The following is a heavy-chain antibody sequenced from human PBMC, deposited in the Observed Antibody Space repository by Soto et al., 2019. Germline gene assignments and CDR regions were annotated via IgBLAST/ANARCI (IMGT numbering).Heavy chain of an antibody. CDR3: AIDSSSLSYFDD. CDR1: GFTFSSYG. J-gene: IGHJ4*02. V-gene: IGHV3-30*03. CDR2: ISYDGSNK. D-gene: IGHD6-6*01. Sequence: LRLSCAASGFTFSSYGMHWVRQAPGKGLEWVAVISYDGSNKYYADSVKGRFTISRDNSKNTLYLQMNSLRAEDTAVYYCAIDSSSLSYFDDWGQGTLVTVSS.